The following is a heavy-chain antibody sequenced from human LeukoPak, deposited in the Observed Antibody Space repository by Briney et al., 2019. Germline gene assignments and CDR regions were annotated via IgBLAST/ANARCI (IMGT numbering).Heavy chain of an antibody. CDR1: VESFINYY. J-gene: IGHJ5*02. Sequence: PSETLSLTCAVSVESFINYYCTWIRQPTGKGLEWIGEINHGGITTYNPSLKSRVTISLDTSRSQCSLKVSSLTAADTAVYYCARCQAGYSYGPWGQGTLVTVSS. D-gene: IGHD5-18*01. CDR3: ARCQAGYSYGP. V-gene: IGHV4-34*01. CDR2: INHGGIT.